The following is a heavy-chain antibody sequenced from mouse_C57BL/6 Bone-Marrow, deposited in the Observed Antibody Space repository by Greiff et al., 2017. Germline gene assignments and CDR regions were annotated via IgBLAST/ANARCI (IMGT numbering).Heavy chain of an antibody. CDR3: ARHYSHYYGSSFNWYFDV. CDR1: GFTFSSYG. J-gene: IGHJ1*03. Sequence: EVQLVESGGDLVKPGGSLKLSCAASGFTFSSYGMSWVRQTPDKRLEWVATISSGGSYTYSPDSVKGRFTISRDNAKNTLYLQMSSLKSEDTAMYYCARHYSHYYGSSFNWYFDVWGTGNTVTVSS. D-gene: IGHD1-1*01. V-gene: IGHV5-6*01. CDR2: ISSGGSYT.